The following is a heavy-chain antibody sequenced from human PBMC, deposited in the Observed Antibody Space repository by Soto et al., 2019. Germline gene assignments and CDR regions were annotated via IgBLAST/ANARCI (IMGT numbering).Heavy chain of an antibody. J-gene: IGHJ6*02. Sequence: QVQLVQSGAEVKKPGSSVKVSCKASGGTFSSYAISWVRQAPGQGLEWMGGIIPIFGTANYAQKFQGRVTITADESTSTAYMELSSRRSEDTAVYYCARARAPIRRDYYDSSGYWSGYYYYGMDVWGQGTTVTVSS. CDR2: IIPIFGTA. D-gene: IGHD3-22*01. CDR3: ARARAPIRRDYYDSSGYWSGYYYYGMDV. CDR1: GGTFSSYA. V-gene: IGHV1-69*01.